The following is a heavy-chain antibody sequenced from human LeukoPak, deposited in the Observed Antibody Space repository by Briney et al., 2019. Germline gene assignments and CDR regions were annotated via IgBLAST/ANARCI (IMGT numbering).Heavy chain of an antibody. V-gene: IGHV3-48*04. D-gene: IGHD3-16*02. CDR2: ISSSSTTI. Sequence: GGSVRLSCAASGFSFTTYSINWVRQAPGKGLEWVSYISSSSTTIYYADSVKGRFTISRDNAKNSVSLQINSLRAEDTAVYYCARDRVGGRYHYGMDVWGQGTTVTVSS. CDR1: GFSFTTYS. J-gene: IGHJ6*02. CDR3: ARDRVGGRYHYGMDV.